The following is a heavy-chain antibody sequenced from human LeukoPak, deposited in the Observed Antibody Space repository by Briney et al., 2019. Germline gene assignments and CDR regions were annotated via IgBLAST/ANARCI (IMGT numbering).Heavy chain of an antibody. CDR3: ARSGEYYYDSSGYY. CDR1: GGSISSYY. J-gene: IGHJ4*02. Sequence: PSETLSLTCTVSGGSISSYYWSWIRQPPGKGLEWIGYIYYSGSTNYNPSLKSRVTISLDTSKNQFSLKLSSVTAADTAVYYCARSGEYYYDSSGYYWGQGTLVTVSS. D-gene: IGHD3-22*01. CDR2: IYYSGST. V-gene: IGHV4-59*01.